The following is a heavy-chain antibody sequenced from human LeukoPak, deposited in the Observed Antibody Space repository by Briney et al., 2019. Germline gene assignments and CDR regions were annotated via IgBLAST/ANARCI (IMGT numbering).Heavy chain of an antibody. V-gene: IGHV4-61*02. CDR1: GGSIITGNHY. Sequence: SETLSLTCTVSGGSIITGNHYWSWIRQPAGKGLEWIGRIYGSGTTSYNPSLKSRLTMSVDTSKNQFSLRLSSVTAADTAVYYCARDRRYASSNYYYYYLDVWGKGTTVTVSS. CDR2: IYGSGTT. J-gene: IGHJ6*03. CDR3: ARDRRYASSNYYYYYLDV. D-gene: IGHD3-16*01.